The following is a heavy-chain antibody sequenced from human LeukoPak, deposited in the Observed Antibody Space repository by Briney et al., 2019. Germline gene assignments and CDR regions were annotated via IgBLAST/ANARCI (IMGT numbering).Heavy chain of an antibody. CDR3: ARDRGAVVPAALFDY. CDR1: GYTFTSYG. V-gene: IGHV1-18*01. CDR2: ISAYNGNT. J-gene: IGHJ4*02. Sequence: ASVKVSCKASGYTFTSYGISWVRQAPGQGLEWMGWISAYNGNTNYAQKLQGRVTMTTDTSTSTAYMELRSLRSDDTAVYYCARDRGAVVPAALFDYWGQGTLVTVSS. D-gene: IGHD2-2*01.